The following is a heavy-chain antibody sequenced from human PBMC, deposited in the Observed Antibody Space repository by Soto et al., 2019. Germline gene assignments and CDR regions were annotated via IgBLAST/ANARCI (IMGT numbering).Heavy chain of an antibody. V-gene: IGHV3-33*06. J-gene: IGHJ3*02. Sequence: QAQLVESGGGVVQPGRSLRVSCAASGFTFSTYGMHWVRQAPGKGLEWVAVIWSDGNNKFYPDSVKGRFTISRDNSKNTLYLQMNSLRVEDTAGYYCVKELGPFNAFDIWGQGTMVTVSS. CDR3: VKELGPFNAFDI. D-gene: IGHD3-16*01. CDR1: GFTFSTYG. CDR2: IWSDGNNK.